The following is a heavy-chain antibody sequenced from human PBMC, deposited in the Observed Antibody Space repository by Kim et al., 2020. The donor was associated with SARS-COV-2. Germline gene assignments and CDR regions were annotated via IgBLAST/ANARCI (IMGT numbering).Heavy chain of an antibody. V-gene: IGHV7-4-1*01. CDR2: INTKTGKA. J-gene: IGHJ4*02. CDR3: ASDGGPIVTWSWQDY. D-gene: IGHD3-16*02. Sequence: ASVKVSCKASGYTFTNYAMNWVRQAPGQGLECMGWINTKTGKATYAQGFTGRFAFSLDTSDSTAYLQIDSLKAEDTAVYYCASDGGPIVTWSWQDYWGQGTLVTVSS. CDR1: GYTFTNYA.